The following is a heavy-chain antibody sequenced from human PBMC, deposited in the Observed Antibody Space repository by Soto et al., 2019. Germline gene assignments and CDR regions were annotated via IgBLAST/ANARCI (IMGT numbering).Heavy chain of an antibody. CDR2: ISSSSSYI. J-gene: IGHJ4*02. Sequence: PGGSLRLSCAVSGVTLGAYNMIWVRQAPGKGLEWVSSISSSSSYIYYADSVKGRFTISRDNAKNSLYLQMNSLRADDTAVYYCASETHCNGPRCFDYWGQGSLVTVSS. CDR3: ASETHCNGPRCFDY. CDR1: GVTLGAYN. D-gene: IGHD2-15*01. V-gene: IGHV3-21*01.